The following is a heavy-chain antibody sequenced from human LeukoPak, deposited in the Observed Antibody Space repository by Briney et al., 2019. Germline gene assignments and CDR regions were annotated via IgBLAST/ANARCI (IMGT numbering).Heavy chain of an antibody. CDR2: IYHSGST. CDR3: ARDSPTADIVVVPAAILID. J-gene: IGHJ4*02. CDR1: GYSISSGYY. V-gene: IGHV4-38-2*02. D-gene: IGHD2-2*02. Sequence: PSETLSLTCTVSGYSISSGYYWGWIRQPPGKGLEWIGSIYHSGSTYYNPSLQSRVTISVDTSKNQFSLKLSSVTAADTAVYYCARDSPTADIVVVPAAILIDWGQGTLVTVSS.